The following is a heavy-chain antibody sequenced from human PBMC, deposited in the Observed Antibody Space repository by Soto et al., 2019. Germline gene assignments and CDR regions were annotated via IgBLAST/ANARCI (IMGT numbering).Heavy chain of an antibody. V-gene: IGHV1-69*01. J-gene: IGHJ6*02. CDR1: GGTFSTYA. Sequence: QVQLVQSGAELKKPGSSVKVSCKASGGTFSTYAISWVRQAPGQGLEWMGGVIPIFGTSTYAQNFQGRVTITADESTSTAYMELSRLRSEDTAVYYCARVRVVGATRLYYHYGLDVWGQGTTVTVSS. CDR2: VIPIFGTS. CDR3: ARVRVVGATRLYYHYGLDV. D-gene: IGHD1-26*01.